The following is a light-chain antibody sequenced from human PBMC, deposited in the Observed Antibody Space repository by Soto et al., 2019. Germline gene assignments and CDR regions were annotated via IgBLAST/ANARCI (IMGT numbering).Light chain of an antibody. CDR1: QSVSSY. V-gene: IGKV3-11*01. CDR2: DAS. J-gene: IGKJ4*01. Sequence: EIVMTQSPATLSLSPGERATLSCRASQSVSSYLAWYQQKPGQAPRLLIYDASNRATGIPARFSGSGSGTDFTLTISSLEPEDFAVYYCQQRSKWPLTVGGGTKVETK. CDR3: QQRSKWPLT.